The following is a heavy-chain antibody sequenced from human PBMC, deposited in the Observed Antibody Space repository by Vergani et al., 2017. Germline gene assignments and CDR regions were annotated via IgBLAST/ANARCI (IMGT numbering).Heavy chain of an antibody. V-gene: IGHV3-23*01. CDR3: AKDTIFGVVIIGYYFDY. D-gene: IGHD3-3*01. J-gene: IGHJ4*02. CDR2: ISGSGGST. CDR1: GFTFSSYA. Sequence: EVQLLESGGGLVQPGGSLRLSCAASGFTFSSYAMSLVRQAPGKGLEWVSAISGSGGSTYYADSVKGRFTISRDNSKNTLYLQMNSLRAEDTAVYYCAKDTIFGVVIIGYYFDYWGQGTLVTVSS.